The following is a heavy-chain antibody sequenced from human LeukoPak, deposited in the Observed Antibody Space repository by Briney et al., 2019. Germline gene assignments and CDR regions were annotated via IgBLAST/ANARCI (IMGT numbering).Heavy chain of an antibody. CDR1: GGSFSGHY. D-gene: IGHD3-9*01. CDR3: ARGGGPLLYFDWLSQGSYYYGMDV. CDR2: INHSGST. Sequence: SETLSLTCAVYGGSFSGHYWSWIRQPPEKGLEWIGEINHSGSTNYNPSLKSRVTISVDTSKNQFSLKLSSVTAADTAVYYCARGGGPLLYFDWLSQGSYYYGMDVWGQGTTVTVSS. J-gene: IGHJ6*02. V-gene: IGHV4-34*01.